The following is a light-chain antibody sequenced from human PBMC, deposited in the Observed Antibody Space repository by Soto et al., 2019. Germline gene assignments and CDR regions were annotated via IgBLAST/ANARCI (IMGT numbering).Light chain of an antibody. J-gene: IGKJ2*01. V-gene: IGKV3-20*01. CDR2: GAS. CDR1: QSVSSTY. CDR3: QQYGSSSYT. Sequence: EIVLTQSPGTLSLSPGERATLSCRASQSVSSTYLDRYQQNPGQAPRLLISGASSRATGIPDRFSGSGSGTDFTLTISRLEPEDFAVYFCQQYGSSSYTFGQGTKLEIK.